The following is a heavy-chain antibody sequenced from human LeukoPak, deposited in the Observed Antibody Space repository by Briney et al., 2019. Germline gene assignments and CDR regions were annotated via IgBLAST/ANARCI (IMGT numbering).Heavy chain of an antibody. D-gene: IGHD2-15*01. Sequence: GGSLRLSCAASGFSFSTYEMNWVRQAPGKGLEWVSYIVSSGSTIYYADSVKGRFTISRDNAKNSLFLQMNSLRAEYTAVYYCARGGYCSGGICYYLNAFDIWGQGTKVTVSS. CDR3: ARGGYCSGGICYYLNAFDI. CDR1: GFSFSTYE. CDR2: IVSSGSTI. V-gene: IGHV3-48*03. J-gene: IGHJ3*02.